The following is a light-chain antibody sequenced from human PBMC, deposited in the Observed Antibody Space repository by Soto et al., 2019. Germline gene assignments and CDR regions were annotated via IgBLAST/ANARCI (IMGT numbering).Light chain of an antibody. J-gene: IGKJ1*01. CDR2: KAS. CDR1: QSISSY. V-gene: IGKV1-5*03. Sequence: DNQLTQSPYSISASVGDRVTITCRASQSISSYLNWYQQKPGKAPKLLIYKASSLESGVPSRFSGSGSGTEFTLTISSLQPDDFATYYCQQYNSYSQTFGQGTKVDIK. CDR3: QQYNSYSQT.